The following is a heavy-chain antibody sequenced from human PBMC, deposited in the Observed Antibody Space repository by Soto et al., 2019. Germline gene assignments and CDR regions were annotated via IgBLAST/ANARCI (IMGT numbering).Heavy chain of an antibody. D-gene: IGHD3-10*01. V-gene: IGHV3-33*01. CDR3: VRGFGSSVYASHFDY. CDR1: GFNFNIYG. CDR2: TRYHGREE. Sequence: QVQLVESGGGVVQPGTSLRLSCAASGFNFNIYGIHWVRQAPGKGLEYVAGTRYHGREEYYADSVRGRLTISRDNYQSGMSRQMNSLRAEDTSIYYRVRGFGSSVYASHFDYWGQGTPVTVSS. J-gene: IGHJ4*02.